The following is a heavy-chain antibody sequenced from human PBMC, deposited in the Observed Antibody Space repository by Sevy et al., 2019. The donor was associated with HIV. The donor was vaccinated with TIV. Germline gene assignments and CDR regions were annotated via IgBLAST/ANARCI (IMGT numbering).Heavy chain of an antibody. CDR2: ISGSGGST. Sequence: GGSLRLSCAASGFTFSSYAMSWVRQAPGKGLEWVSAISGSGGSTYYTDSVKGRFTISRDNSKNTLYLQMNSLRSEDTAVYYCAKGKVGSSSKFDPWGQGTLVTVSS. CDR1: GFTFSSYA. D-gene: IGHD6-13*01. CDR3: AKGKVGSSSKFDP. V-gene: IGHV3-23*01. J-gene: IGHJ5*02.